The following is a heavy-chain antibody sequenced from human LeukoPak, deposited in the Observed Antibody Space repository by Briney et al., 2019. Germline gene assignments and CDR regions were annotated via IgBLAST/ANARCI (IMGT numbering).Heavy chain of an antibody. CDR3: AKTHYDLLDV. D-gene: IGHD5-12*01. CDR2: KNNGPGAT. J-gene: IGHJ6*02. V-gene: IGHV3-23*01. Sequence: PGGSLRLSCAASGFSFSTSPMSWVRQPPGKGLEWVSAKNNGPGATFYRDSVRGRFTISRDDSKSTLYLQMNSLRAEDTGTYYCAKTHYDLLDVWGQGTTVTVSS. CDR1: GFSFSTSP.